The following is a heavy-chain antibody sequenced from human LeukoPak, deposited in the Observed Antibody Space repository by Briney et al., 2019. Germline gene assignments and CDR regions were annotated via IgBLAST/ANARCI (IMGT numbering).Heavy chain of an antibody. D-gene: IGHD3-16*01. V-gene: IGHV3-53*01. Sequence: GGSLRLSCAASGFTFSSYSMNWVRQAPGKGLEWVSVIYSGGSTYYADSVKGRFTISRDNSKNTLYLQMNSLRAEDTAVYYCARVGDTDAFDIWGQGTMVTVSS. CDR3: ARVGDTDAFDI. CDR1: GFTFSSYS. J-gene: IGHJ3*02. CDR2: IYSGGST.